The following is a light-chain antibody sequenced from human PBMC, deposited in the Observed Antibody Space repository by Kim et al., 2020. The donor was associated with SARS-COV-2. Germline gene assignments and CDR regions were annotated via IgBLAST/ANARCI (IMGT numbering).Light chain of an antibody. CDR3: SSYTSSSTYV. CDR2: EVS. V-gene: IGLV2-14*02. CDR1: SSDVGSYNL. J-gene: IGLJ1*01. Sequence: QSALTQPASVSGSPGQSITISCTGTSSDVGSYNLVSWYQQHPGKAPKLMIYEVSKQPSGVSNRFSGSKSGNTASLTISGLQAEDEADYYCSSYTSSSTYVFGTGTKVTVL.